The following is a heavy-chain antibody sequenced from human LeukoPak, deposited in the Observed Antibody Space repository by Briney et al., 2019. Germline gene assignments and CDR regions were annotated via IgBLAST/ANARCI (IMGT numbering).Heavy chain of an antibody. CDR2: ISAYNGNT. J-gene: IGHJ4*02. Sequence: ASVKVSFKASGYTFTIYGISWVRQAPGQGLERMGWISAYNGNTNYAQKLQGRVTMTTDTSTSTAYMELRSLRSDDTAVYYCASSIAAAGTPKHFDYWGQGTLVTVSS. CDR1: GYTFTIYG. V-gene: IGHV1-18*01. D-gene: IGHD6-13*01. CDR3: ASSIAAAGTPKHFDY.